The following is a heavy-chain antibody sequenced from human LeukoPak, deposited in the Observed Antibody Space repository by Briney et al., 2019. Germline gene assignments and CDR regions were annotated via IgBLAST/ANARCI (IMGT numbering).Heavy chain of an antibody. CDR1: GFTFSSYW. Sequence: PGGSLRLSCAASGFTFSSYWMSWVHQAPGKGLEWVANIKQDGSEKYYVDSVKGRFTISRDNAKNSLYLQMNSLRAEDTAVYYCAKLLGGSCYSPIDYWGQGTLVTVSS. D-gene: IGHD2-15*01. CDR3: AKLLGGSCYSPIDY. V-gene: IGHV3-7*01. CDR2: IKQDGSEK. J-gene: IGHJ4*02.